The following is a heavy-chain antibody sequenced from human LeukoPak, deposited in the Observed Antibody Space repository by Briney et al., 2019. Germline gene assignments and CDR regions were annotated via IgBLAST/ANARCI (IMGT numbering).Heavy chain of an antibody. J-gene: IGHJ4*02. CDR2: IYPGDSDT. D-gene: IGHD3-10*01. V-gene: IGHV5-51*01. CDR1: GYSFSSSW. Sequence: MTGESLKISCKGSGYSFSSSWIGWVPQMPGKGLEWMGIIYPGDSDTRYSPSFQGQVTISADKSISTAYLQWSSLKASDTAMYYCARPGITMVRGVIAPPGYFDYWGQGTLVTVSS. CDR3: ARPGITMVRGVIAPPGYFDY.